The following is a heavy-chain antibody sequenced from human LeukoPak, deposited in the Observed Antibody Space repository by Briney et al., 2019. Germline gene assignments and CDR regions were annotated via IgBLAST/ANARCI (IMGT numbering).Heavy chain of an antibody. V-gene: IGHV3-74*01. J-gene: IGHJ4*02. CDR1: GFTFNSYW. Sequence: TGGSLRLSCAAPGFTFNSYWMHWVRQVPGKGLVWVSRINSDGSRTSYGDSVKGRFTISRDNAKSTLYLQMNSLRADDTAVYFCARGAESDYWGQGTLVTVSS. CDR2: INSDGSRT. CDR3: ARGAESDY.